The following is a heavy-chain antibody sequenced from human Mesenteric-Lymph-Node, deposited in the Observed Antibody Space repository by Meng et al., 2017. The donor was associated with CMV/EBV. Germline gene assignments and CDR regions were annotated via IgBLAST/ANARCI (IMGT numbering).Heavy chain of an antibody. CDR1: GGSISSSNW. CDR2: IYHSGST. D-gene: IGHD3-3*01. CDR3: ASNDFWSGYSGRGDY. Sequence: SGGSISSSNWCSWVRQPPGKGLEWIGEIYHSGSTNYNPSLKSRVTISVDKSKNQFSLKLSSVTAADTAVYYCASNDFWSGYSGRGDYWGQGTLVTVSS. V-gene: IGHV4-4*02. J-gene: IGHJ4*02.